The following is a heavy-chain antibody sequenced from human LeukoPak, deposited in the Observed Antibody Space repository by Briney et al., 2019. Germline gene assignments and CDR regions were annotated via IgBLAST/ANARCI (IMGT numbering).Heavy chain of an antibody. CDR1: GGSISSSSYY. CDR3: VRAPYRNDFWSGYFLGYYFDY. V-gene: IGHV4-39*07. Sequence: SETLSLTCTVSGGSISSSSYYWGWIRQPPGKGLEWIGSICYSGSTYYNPSLKSRVTISVDTSKNQFSLKLSSVTAADTAVYYCVRAPYRNDFWSGYFLGYYFDYWGQGTLVTVSS. CDR2: ICYSGST. J-gene: IGHJ4*02. D-gene: IGHD3-3*01.